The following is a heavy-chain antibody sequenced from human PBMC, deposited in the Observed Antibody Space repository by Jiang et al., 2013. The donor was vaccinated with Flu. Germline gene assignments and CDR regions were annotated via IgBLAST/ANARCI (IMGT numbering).Heavy chain of an antibody. V-gene: IGHV4-59*01. J-gene: IGHJ3*02. Sequence: STYYWSWIRQVPTGRDVEWIGYIHHTGSTGYNPSLRSRVTMSLDTSRTQFSLHLTSVTVADTAVYHCARDLDYDSDYSDAFDIWGRGTMVTVSS. CDR1: STYY. CDR3: ARDLDYDSDYSDAFDI. CDR2: IHHTGST. D-gene: IGHD3-22*01.